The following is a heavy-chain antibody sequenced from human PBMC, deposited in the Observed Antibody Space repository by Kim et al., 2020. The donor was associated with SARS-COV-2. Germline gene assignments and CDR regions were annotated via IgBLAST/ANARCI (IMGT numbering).Heavy chain of an antibody. V-gene: IGHV4-61*02. CDR3: ARDRGPIPYWLDP. CDR1: GDSITTSEFY. D-gene: IGHD2-2*01. J-gene: IGHJ5*02. Sequence: SETLSLTCSVSGDSITTSEFYWSWIRQPAGKRPEWIGRFFKDGTTDYKPSLRGRVTISADTSKNQVSLSLVSVTAADTAVYYCARDRGPIPYWLDPWSPGIPVTVPP. CDR2: FFKDGTT.